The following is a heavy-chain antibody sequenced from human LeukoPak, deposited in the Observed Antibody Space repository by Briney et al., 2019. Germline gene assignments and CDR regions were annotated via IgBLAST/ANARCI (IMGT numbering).Heavy chain of an antibody. J-gene: IGHJ3*02. CDR3: AREWLGAFDI. D-gene: IGHD3-22*01. Sequence: PSETLSRTCIVSGYSISSGYYWGWIRQPPGKGLEWIGSIYHSGSTYYNPSLKSRVTISVDTSKNQFSLKLSSVTAADTAVYYCAREWLGAFDIWGQGTMVTVSS. V-gene: IGHV4-38-2*02. CDR1: GYSISSGYY. CDR2: IYHSGST.